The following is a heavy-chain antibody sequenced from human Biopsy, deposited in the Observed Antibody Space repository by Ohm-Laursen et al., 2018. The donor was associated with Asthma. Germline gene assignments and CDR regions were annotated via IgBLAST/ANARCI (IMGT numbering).Heavy chain of an antibody. CDR1: GGSISSGGY. V-gene: IGHV4-30-2*01. CDR3: ARFDPGTDASGSYSGGALDP. Sequence: SQTLSLTCAVSGGSISSGGYWTWIRQPPGKGLEWIGYISHSGSTYFNPSLKSRVTISLDRTKSQFSLKLSSVTATDTAVYYCARFDPGTDASGSYSGGALDPWGQGTLVTVSS. D-gene: IGHD3-10*01. CDR2: ISHSGST. J-gene: IGHJ5*02.